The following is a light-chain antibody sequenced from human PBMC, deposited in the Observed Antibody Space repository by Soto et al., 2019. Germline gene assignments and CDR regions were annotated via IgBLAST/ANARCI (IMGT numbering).Light chain of an antibody. CDR2: EVV. Sequence: QSALTQPASVSGSPGQWITISCTGTSSDVGGYNYVSWYQQHPGKAPKLMIYEVVNRPSGVSYRFSGSKSGNTASLTISGLPAEDEADYYCSSYTSSSTVVFGGGTKLTVL. CDR1: SSDVGGYNY. V-gene: IGLV2-14*01. J-gene: IGLJ2*01. CDR3: SSYTSSSTVV.